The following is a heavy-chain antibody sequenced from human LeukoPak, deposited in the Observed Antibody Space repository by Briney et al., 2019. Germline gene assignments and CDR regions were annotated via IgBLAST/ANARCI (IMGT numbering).Heavy chain of an antibody. CDR1: GGSISSSSYY. D-gene: IGHD3-10*01. CDR2: IYYSGST. V-gene: IGHV4-39*01. Sequence: SETLSLTCTVSGGSISSSSYYWGWIRQPPGKGLEWIGSIYYSGSTYYNPSLKSRVTISVDTSKNQFSLKLSSVTAADTAVYYCARRVLLWFGESNNGFDPWGQGTLVTVSS. CDR3: ARRVLLWFGESNNGFDP. J-gene: IGHJ5*02.